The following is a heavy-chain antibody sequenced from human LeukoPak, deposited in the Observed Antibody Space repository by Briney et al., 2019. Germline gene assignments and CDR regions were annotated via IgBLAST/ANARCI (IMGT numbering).Heavy chain of an antibody. CDR3: ARARRGFGESL. CDR2: IYYSGST. Sequence: SETLSLTCTVSGGSISSGGYYWSWIRQHPGKGLEWIGYIYYSGSTYYNLSLKSRVTISVDTSKNQFSLKLSSVTAADTAVYYCARARRGFGESLWGQGTLVTVSS. D-gene: IGHD3-10*01. CDR1: GGSISSGGYY. J-gene: IGHJ4*02. V-gene: IGHV4-31*03.